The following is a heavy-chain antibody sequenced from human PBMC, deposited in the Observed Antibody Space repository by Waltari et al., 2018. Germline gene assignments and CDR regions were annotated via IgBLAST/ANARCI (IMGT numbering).Heavy chain of an antibody. D-gene: IGHD4-17*01. V-gene: IGHV3-53*01. J-gene: IGHJ3*02. CDR1: GFTVSSNY. CDR3: ATRYGDYGGDAFDI. Sequence: EVQLVESGGNLIGPGGSLRRACAASGFTVSSNYMSWGRQAPGEGLEVVSLICAGGETYSADSVKGRLTISRGSSKNTLYLQRSSLRPEGTAVYYCATRYGDYGGDAFDIWGQGTMVTVSS. CDR2: ICAGGET.